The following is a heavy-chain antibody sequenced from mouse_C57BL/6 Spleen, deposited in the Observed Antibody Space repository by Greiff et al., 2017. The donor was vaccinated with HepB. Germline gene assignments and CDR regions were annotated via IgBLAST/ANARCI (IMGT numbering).Heavy chain of an antibody. CDR1: GFTFSSYG. D-gene: IGHD1-1*01. Sequence: EVMLVESGGDLVKPGGSLKLSCAASGFTFSSYGMSWVRQTPDKRLEWVATISSGGSYTYYPDSVKGRFTISRDNAKNTLYLQMSSLKSEDTAMYYCARQGDYYGSSSVYFDYWGQGTTLTVSS. CDR3: ARQGDYYGSSSVYFDY. V-gene: IGHV5-6*01. CDR2: ISSGGSYT. J-gene: IGHJ2*01.